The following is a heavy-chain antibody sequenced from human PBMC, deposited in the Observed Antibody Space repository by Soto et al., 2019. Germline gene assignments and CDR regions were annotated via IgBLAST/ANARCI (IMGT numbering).Heavy chain of an antibody. CDR3: AREDGYCSGGTCRSRGWLEP. CDR2: ISPHNGNT. Sequence: GASVKVSCKTSGYTFTTYGVSWVRQAPGQGLEWMGWISPHNGNTNYAQRFQDRVVLTTDTSTNTAYMELRSLGSDDTALYYCAREDGYCSGGTCRSRGWLEPWGQGTLVTVSS. D-gene: IGHD2-15*01. CDR1: GYTFTTYG. V-gene: IGHV1-18*01. J-gene: IGHJ5*02.